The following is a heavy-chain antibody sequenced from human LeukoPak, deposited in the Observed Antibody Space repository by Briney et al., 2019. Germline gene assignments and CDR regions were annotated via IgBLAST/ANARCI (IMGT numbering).Heavy chain of an antibody. CDR1: GGSISNYF. J-gene: IGHJ4*02. D-gene: IGHD5-12*01. CDR2: IYTTGST. CDR3: ARDSGSDFVY. Sequence: SGTLSLICGVSGGSISNYFWTWIRQPAGKGLEWIGRIYTTGSTIYNPSLKSRVTMSVDTSKNQFSLKLSSVTAADTAVYYCARDSGSDFVYWGQGTLVTVSS. V-gene: IGHV4-4*07.